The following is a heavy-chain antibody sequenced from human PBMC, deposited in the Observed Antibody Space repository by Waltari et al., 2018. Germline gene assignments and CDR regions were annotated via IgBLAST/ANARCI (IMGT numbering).Heavy chain of an antibody. Sequence: QVQLQESGPGLGKPSGTLSLTCAVSGGSISSSNWWSWVRQPPGKGLEWIGEIYHSGSTNYNPSLKSRVTISVDKSKNQFSLKLSSVTAADTAVYCCARVVSSSVSYYYYMDVWGKGTTVTVSS. CDR3: ARVVSSSVSYYYYMDV. CDR1: GGSISSSNW. V-gene: IGHV4-4*01. CDR2: IYHSGST. D-gene: IGHD6-6*01. J-gene: IGHJ6*03.